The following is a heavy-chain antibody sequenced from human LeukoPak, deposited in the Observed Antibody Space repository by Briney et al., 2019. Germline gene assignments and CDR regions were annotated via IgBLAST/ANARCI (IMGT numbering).Heavy chain of an antibody. CDR1: GYTFTSYY. V-gene: IGHV1-46*01. CDR2: INPSGGST. CDR3: ARDKSPYSSRNGVGDD. J-gene: IGHJ4*02. Sequence: ASVKVSCKASGYTFTSYYMHWVRQAPGQGLEWMGIINPSGGSTSYAQKFQGRVTMTRDTSTSTVYMELSSLRSEDTAVYYCARDKSPYSSRNGVGDDWGQGTLVTVSS. D-gene: IGHD3-22*01.